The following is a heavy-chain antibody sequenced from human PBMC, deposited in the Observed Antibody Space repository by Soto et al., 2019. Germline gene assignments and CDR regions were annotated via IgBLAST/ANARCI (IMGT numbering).Heavy chain of an antibody. CDR3: ARDRSNSPDYFDY. Sequence: SETLSLTCAVSGGSINSDAYYWSWIRQPPGKGLEWIGHIYYSGRTYYNPSLESRLTISLDTSKNQFSLRLSSVNASDTAVYYCARDRSNSPDYFDYWGQGTLVTVSS. CDR2: IYYSGRT. CDR1: GGSINSDAYY. V-gene: IGHV4-30-4*01. D-gene: IGHD6-6*01. J-gene: IGHJ4*02.